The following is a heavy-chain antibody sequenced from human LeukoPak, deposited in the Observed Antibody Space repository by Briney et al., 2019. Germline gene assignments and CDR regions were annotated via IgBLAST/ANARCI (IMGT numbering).Heavy chain of an antibody. V-gene: IGHV6-1*01. Sequence: SQTLSLTCAISGDSLSSNSAAWNWIRQSPSRGLEWLGRTYYKSKWYNDYAVSVKSRITISSDTSENQFSLHLNSVTPEDTAVYYCARDSGSYSSSYRFDFRGQGTLVTVSS. CDR1: GDSLSSNSAA. CDR2: TYYKSKWYN. J-gene: IGHJ4*02. CDR3: ARDSGSYSSSYRFDF. D-gene: IGHD6-6*01.